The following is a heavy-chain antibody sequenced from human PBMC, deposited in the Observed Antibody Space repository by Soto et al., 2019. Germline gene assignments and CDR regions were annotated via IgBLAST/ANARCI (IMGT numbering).Heavy chain of an antibody. CDR2: IIPIFGTA. D-gene: IGHD3-22*01. J-gene: IGHJ4*02. Sequence: VQLVQSGAEVKKPGSSVKVSCKASGGTFSSYAISWVRQAPGQGLEWMGGIIPIFGTANYAQKFQGRVTITADESTSTAYMELSSLRSEDTAVYYCARVREYYYDSSGYYLDYWGQGTLVTVSS. CDR1: GGTFSSYA. CDR3: ARVREYYYDSSGYYLDY. V-gene: IGHV1-69*01.